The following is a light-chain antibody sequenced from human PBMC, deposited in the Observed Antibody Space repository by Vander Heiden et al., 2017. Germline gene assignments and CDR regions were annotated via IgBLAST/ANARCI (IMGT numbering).Light chain of an antibody. CDR1: TGAVTSGHY. J-gene: IGLJ3*02. V-gene: IGLV7-46*01. CDR2: DTT. CDR3: LLSYSGARV. Sequence: QAVVTQEPSLTVSPGGTVTLTCGSSTGAVTSGHYPYWFQQKPGQGPRTLIYDTTNKPSWTPARFSGSLLGDKAALTLSGAQPEDEADYYCLLSYSGARVFGGGTKLTVL.